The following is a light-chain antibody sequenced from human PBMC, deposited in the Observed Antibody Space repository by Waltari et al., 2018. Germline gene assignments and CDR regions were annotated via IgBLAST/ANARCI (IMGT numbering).Light chain of an antibody. CDR1: SSDVGGFNY. CDR3: SSYAGTNNVV. Sequence: QSALTQPPSASGSPGQSVTISCTATSSDVGGFNYVSWYQQHPGKAPKLMIYEVSKRPSGVPDRFSGSTSGNTASLTVSGLQAEDEGDYYCSSYAGTNNVVFGGGTKLTVL. CDR2: EVS. V-gene: IGLV2-8*01. J-gene: IGLJ2*01.